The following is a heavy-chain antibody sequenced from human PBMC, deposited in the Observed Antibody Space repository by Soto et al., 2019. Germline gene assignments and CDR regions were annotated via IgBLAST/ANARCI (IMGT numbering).Heavy chain of an antibody. CDR3: NTDPDVPYYGMDV. D-gene: IGHD2-2*01. V-gene: IGHV1-18*04. J-gene: IGHJ6*02. CDR2: ISAYNGNT. Sequence: ASVKVSCKASGYTFTSYCISWVRQSPVQGLEWMGWISAYNGNTNYAQKLQGRVTMTTDTSTSTAYMELMSLRSDDTAVYYCNTDPDVPYYGMDVWGQGTTVTVSS. CDR1: GYTFTSYC.